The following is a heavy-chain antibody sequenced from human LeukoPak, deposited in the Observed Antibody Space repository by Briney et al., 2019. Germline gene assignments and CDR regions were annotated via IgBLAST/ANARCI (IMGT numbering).Heavy chain of an antibody. J-gene: IGHJ3*02. CDR2: IYYSGST. D-gene: IGHD3-16*01. CDR3: ARVLDLSKRGLDAFDI. V-gene: IGHV4-59*01. Sequence: SETLSLTCTASDGSSSSSSWNWIRQPPGKGLEWIGYIYYSGSTNYNPSLKSRVTISVDTSKKQFSLKLSSATAADTAVYYCARVLDLSKRGLDAFDIWGQGTMVTVSS. CDR1: DGSSSSSS.